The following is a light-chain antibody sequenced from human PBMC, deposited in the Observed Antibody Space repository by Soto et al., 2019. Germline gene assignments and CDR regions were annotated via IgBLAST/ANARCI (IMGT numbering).Light chain of an antibody. Sequence: EIAMTQSPATLSVSPGERATLSCRASQSVDSKLAWYQQKPGQGPRLLIYGASNRATGIPARFSGSGSGTESPLTISSLQSENFAVYYFQHYSTWLWTFGQGTKVEIK. J-gene: IGKJ1*01. CDR1: QSVDSK. CDR3: QHYSTWLWT. V-gene: IGKV3-15*01. CDR2: GAS.